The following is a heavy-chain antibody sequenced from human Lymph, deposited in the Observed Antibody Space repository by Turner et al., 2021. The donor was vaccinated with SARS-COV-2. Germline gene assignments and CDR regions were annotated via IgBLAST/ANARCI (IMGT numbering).Heavy chain of an antibody. D-gene: IGHD3-16*01. V-gene: IGHV3-9*01. CDR3: AKSQFPWDYYYYGMDV. J-gene: IGHJ6*02. CDR1: GFTLDDYA. Sequence: EVQLVESGGGLVQPGRSRRLSCAAAGFTLDDYAMHWVRQAPGNGLEWVSGISWNSGSIGYSDSVKGRFTISRDNAKNSLELQMNSLRAEDTALYYCAKSQFPWDYYYYGMDVWGQGTTVTVSS. CDR2: ISWNSGSI.